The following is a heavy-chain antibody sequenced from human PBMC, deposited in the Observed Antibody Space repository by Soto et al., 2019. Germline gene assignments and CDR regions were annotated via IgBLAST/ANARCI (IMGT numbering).Heavy chain of an antibody. Sequence: GGSLRLSCAASGFTFNTNAMSWVRQAPGKGLEWVSSISGTGSRTYYADSVKGRFTIARDNSKNTVSLQMNNLRAEDTGLYYCTKDTGYLSMDAWGQGTTVTVSS. CDR3: TKDTGYLSMDA. CDR2: ISGTGSRT. D-gene: IGHD6-25*01. J-gene: IGHJ6*02. V-gene: IGHV3-23*01. CDR1: GFTFNTNA.